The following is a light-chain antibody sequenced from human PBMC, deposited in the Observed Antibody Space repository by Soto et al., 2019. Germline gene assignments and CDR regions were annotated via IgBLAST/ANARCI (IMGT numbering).Light chain of an antibody. Sequence: PGEGATLSCRASQSVSSYLAWYQQKPGQAPRLLIYDASNRATGIPARFSGSGSGTDFTLTISSLEPEDFAAYYCQQRSNWPPEVTFGQGTRLEIK. CDR3: QQRSNWPPEVT. J-gene: IGKJ5*01. CDR2: DAS. CDR1: QSVSSY. V-gene: IGKV3-11*01.